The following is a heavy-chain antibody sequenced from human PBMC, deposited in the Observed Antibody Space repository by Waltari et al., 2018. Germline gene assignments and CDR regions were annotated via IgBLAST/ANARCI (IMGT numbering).Heavy chain of an antibody. CDR2: ISYDGNNK. D-gene: IGHD5-18*01. J-gene: IGHJ4*02. Sequence: QVQLVESGGGVVQPGRSLSLSCAASGFTFRTYAMLWVRQAPGKGLEWVAVISYDGNNKYYADSVKGRFTISRDKSKNTLYLQMNSLRAEDTAVYYCAKDDSYGFDYWGQGTLVTVSS. V-gene: IGHV3-30*18. CDR3: AKDDSYGFDY. CDR1: GFTFRTYA.